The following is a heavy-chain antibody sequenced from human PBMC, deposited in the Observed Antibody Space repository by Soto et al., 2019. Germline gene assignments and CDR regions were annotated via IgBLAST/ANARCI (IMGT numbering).Heavy chain of an antibody. J-gene: IGHJ6*02. CDR1: GFTFSRYA. Sequence: GGSLRLSCAASGFTFSRYAMHWVRQAPGKGLEWVALISYDGSNKYYADSVKGRFTISRDNSKNTLDLQMKSLRVEDTAVYYCARADLYYGMDVWGQGTTVTVSS. CDR2: ISYDGSNK. CDR3: ARADLYYGMDV. D-gene: IGHD6-19*01. V-gene: IGHV3-30*03.